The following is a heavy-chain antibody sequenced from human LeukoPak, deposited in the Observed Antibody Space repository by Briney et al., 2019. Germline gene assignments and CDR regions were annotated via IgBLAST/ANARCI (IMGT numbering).Heavy chain of an antibody. CDR3: ARLSTYSSGWFTTHYYYYYGMDV. Sequence: ASVKVSCEASGYTFTSYGISWVRQAPGQGLEWMGWISAYNGNTNYAQKLQGRVTMTTDTSTSTAYMEPRSLRSDDTAVYYCARLSTYSSGWFTTHYYYYYGMDVWGQGTTVTVSS. J-gene: IGHJ6*02. CDR2: ISAYNGNT. CDR1: GYTFTSYG. D-gene: IGHD6-19*01. V-gene: IGHV1-18*01.